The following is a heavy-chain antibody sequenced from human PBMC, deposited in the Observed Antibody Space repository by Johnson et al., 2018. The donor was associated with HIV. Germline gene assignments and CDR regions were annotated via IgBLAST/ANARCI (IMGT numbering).Heavy chain of an antibody. D-gene: IGHD1-26*01. Sequence: VQLVESGGNLVQPGGSLRLSCAASGFSVSNYYMSWVRQAPGKGLEWVSVLFSDGTTYYADSVKGRFTISRDNSKNTLFLQMNSLRAEDTAVFYCARGWVGATLRAFDIWGQGTMVTVSS. CDR2: LFSDGTT. CDR3: ARGWVGATLRAFDI. J-gene: IGHJ3*02. CDR1: GFSVSNYY. V-gene: IGHV3-66*01.